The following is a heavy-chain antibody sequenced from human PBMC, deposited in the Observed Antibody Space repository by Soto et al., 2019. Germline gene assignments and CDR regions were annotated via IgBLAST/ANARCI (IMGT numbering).Heavy chain of an antibody. CDR3: AKDERREIQLTYLTYGLDV. CDR1: AFAFSSYD. Sequence: PGGSLRLSCAGSAFAFSSYDIHWVRQAPGKGLEWVAAIAYDGSAEYYTDSVKGRVTISRDNSKNMVFLQMNSLRAEDTAVYYCAKDERREIQLTYLTYGLDVWGQGTTVTVSS. CDR2: IAYDGSAE. V-gene: IGHV3-30*18. J-gene: IGHJ6*02.